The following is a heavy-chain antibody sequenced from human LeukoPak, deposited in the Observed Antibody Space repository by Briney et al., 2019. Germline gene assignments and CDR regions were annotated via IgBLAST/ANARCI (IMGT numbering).Heavy chain of an antibody. J-gene: IGHJ4*02. D-gene: IGHD3-3*01. CDR2: INPNSGGT. CDR3: ARDHGDFWSGYYSY. V-gene: IGHV1-2*06. CDR1: GYTFTGYY. Sequence: GASVKVSCKASGYTFTGYYMHWVRQAPGQGLEWMGRINPNSGGTNYAQKFQGRVTMTRDTSICTAYMELSRLRSDDTAVYYCARDHGDFWSGYYSYWGQGTLVTVSS.